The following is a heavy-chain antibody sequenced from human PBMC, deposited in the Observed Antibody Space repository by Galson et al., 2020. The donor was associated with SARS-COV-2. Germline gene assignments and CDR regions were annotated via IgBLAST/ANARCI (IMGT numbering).Heavy chain of an antibody. CDR3: AKSPDYSSGWYNWFDP. J-gene: IGHJ5*02. CDR2: ISWNSGSI. CDR1: GFTFDDYA. Sequence: LSLTCAASGFTFDDYAMHWVRQAPGKGLEWVSGISWNSGSIGYADSVKGRFTISRDNAKNSLYLQMNSLRAEDTALYYCAKSPDYSSGWYNWFDPWGQGTLVTVSS. D-gene: IGHD6-19*01. V-gene: IGHV3-9*01.